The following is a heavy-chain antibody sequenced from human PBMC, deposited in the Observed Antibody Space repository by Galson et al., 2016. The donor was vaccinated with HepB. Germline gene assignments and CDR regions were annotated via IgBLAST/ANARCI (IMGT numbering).Heavy chain of an antibody. CDR3: RIGTAGIDY. CDR1: GFTFRRHW. CDR2: LKSDGTST. V-gene: IGHV3-74*01. J-gene: IGHJ4*02. D-gene: IGHD6-13*01. Sequence: SLRLSCAASGFTFRRHWMHWVRQAPGKGLVCVSRLKSDGTSTYYADSVKGRFTISRDNAKNTLYLQMNGLGAEDTAVYYCRIGTAGIDYWGQGALVTVSS.